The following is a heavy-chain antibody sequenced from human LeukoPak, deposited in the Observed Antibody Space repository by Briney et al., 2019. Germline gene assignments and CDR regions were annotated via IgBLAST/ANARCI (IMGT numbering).Heavy chain of an antibody. CDR3: VRSVGYDYGDYRD. CDR1: GGSVTSGNYY. V-gene: IGHV4-61*01. D-gene: IGHD4-17*01. Sequence: ASETLSLTCTVSGGSVTSGNYYWSWVRQPPGKGLEYLGYISLYGSTNYNPSLKSRLTISIHTSKNQFSLQLTSVTAADTAVYHCVRSVGYDYGDYRDWGQGTLVTVSS. CDR2: ISLYGST. J-gene: IGHJ4*02.